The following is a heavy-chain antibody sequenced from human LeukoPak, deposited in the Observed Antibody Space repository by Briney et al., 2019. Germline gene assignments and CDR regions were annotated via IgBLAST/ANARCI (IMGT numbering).Heavy chain of an antibody. CDR3: AKGLRARGCSGGSCYSISVPFDY. CDR1: GFTFSSYA. J-gene: IGHJ4*02. V-gene: IGHV3-23*01. D-gene: IGHD2-15*01. Sequence: GGSLRLSCAASGFTFSSYAMSWVRQAPGKGLEWVSAISGSGGSTYYADSVKGRFTISRDNSKNTLYLQMSSLRAEDTAVYYCAKGLRARGCSGGSCYSISVPFDYWGQGTLVTVSS. CDR2: ISGSGGST.